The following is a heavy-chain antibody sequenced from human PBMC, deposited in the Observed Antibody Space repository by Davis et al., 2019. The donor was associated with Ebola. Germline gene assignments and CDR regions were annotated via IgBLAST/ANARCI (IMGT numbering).Heavy chain of an antibody. CDR3: ARGSVIGSTSWYYNY. J-gene: IGHJ4*02. CDR1: GGSFSGYY. V-gene: IGHV4-34*01. Sequence: MPSETLFLTCAVYGGSFSGYYWSWIRQPPGKGLEWIGDINHSGGTNYNPSLKSRATISGDTSKNQFSLKVYSVTAADTAVYYRARGSVIGSTSWYYNYWGQGTLVTVSS. CDR2: INHSGGT. D-gene: IGHD2-2*01.